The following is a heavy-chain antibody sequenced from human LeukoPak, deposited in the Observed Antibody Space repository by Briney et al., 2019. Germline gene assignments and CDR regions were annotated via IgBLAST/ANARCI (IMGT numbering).Heavy chain of an antibody. CDR3: ARGMYYYYYYMDV. Sequence: SETLSLTCAVYGGSFSGYYWSWIRQPPGKGLEWIGEINHSGSTNYNPSLKSRVTISVDTSKNQFSLKLSSVTAADTAVYYRARGMYYYYYYMDVWGKGTTVTVSS. CDR1: GGSFSGYY. J-gene: IGHJ6*03. CDR2: INHSGST. V-gene: IGHV4-34*01.